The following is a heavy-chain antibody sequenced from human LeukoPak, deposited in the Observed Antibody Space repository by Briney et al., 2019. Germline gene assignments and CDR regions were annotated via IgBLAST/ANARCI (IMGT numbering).Heavy chain of an antibody. V-gene: IGHV3-7*04. CDR3: ARKRSLDY. J-gene: IGHJ4*02. Sequence: PGGSLRLSCAASGFTFSSYRMNWVRQAPGKGLEWVANIKQDGSEKYYVDSVKGRFTISRDNAKNSLYLQMNSLRAEDTAVYYCARKRSLDYWGQGTLVTVSS. CDR2: IKQDGSEK. D-gene: IGHD3-16*01. CDR1: GFTFSSYR.